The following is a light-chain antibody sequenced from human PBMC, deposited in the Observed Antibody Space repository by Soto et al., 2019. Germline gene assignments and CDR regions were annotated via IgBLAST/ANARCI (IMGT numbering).Light chain of an antibody. CDR3: QYCDYLPL. Sequence: DIQMTQSPSSLSASVGDRVTITCQASHDISNYLNWYQHKPGKARKLLIYGASNLETGVPSRFSGSGSGTDFTFTISSPQPEDIATYYCQYCDYLPLFGPGTTVDL. V-gene: IGKV1-33*01. J-gene: IGKJ3*01. CDR2: GAS. CDR1: HDISNY.